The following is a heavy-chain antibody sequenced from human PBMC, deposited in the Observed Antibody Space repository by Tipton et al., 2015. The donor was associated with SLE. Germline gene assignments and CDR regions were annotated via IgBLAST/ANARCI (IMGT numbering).Heavy chain of an antibody. CDR1: GDSISRSTYY. D-gene: IGHD7-27*01. CDR3: ARLSSGTGDFEH. V-gene: IGHV4-39*02. CDR2: IYYLGNT. J-gene: IGHJ4*02. Sequence: TLSLTCNVSGDSISRSTYYWGWIRQPPGKGLEWIGTIYYLGNTYYNPSLKSRVTMSVDTSMNHFSLKLSSVTAADTAMYYCARLSSGTGDFEHWGQGTLVVVSS.